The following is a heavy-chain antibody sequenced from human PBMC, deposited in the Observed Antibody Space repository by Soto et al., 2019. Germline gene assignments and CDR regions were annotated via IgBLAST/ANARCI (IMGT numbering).Heavy chain of an antibody. Sequence: PGESLKISCTSSGFSFTSYWIAWVRQQPGKGLEWVGIIYPGDSATTYSPSFQGQVTISADRSINTAYLQWTGLKPSDTATYYYGMDVWGQGTTVTVS. V-gene: IGHV5-51*01. CDR1: GFSFTSYW. J-gene: IGHJ6*02. CDR2: IYPGDSAT. CDR3: GMDV.